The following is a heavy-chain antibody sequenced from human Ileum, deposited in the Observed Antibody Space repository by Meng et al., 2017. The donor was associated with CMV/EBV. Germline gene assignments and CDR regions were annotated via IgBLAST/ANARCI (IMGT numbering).Heavy chain of an antibody. CDR2: ISGSGGST. D-gene: IGHD2-21*01. Sequence: SGLTFSSYAMSWVRQAPGKGLEWVSAISGSGGSTYYADSVKGRFTISRDNSKNTLYLQMNSLRAEDTAVYYCAKGVVIASHWYFDLWGRGTLVTVSS. J-gene: IGHJ2*01. CDR3: AKGVVIASHWYFDL. V-gene: IGHV3-23*01. CDR1: GLTFSSYA.